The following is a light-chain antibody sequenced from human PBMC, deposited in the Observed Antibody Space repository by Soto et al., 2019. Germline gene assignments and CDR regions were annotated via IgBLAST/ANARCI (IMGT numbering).Light chain of an antibody. CDR3: CSYAGSYTVV. Sequence: QSALTQPRSVSGSPGQSVTISCTGTSSDVGGYNYVSWYQQHPGKAPKLMIYDVNKRPSGVPDRFSDSKSGNTASLTISGLQAEDEADYYCCSYAGSYTVVFGGGTKLTVL. CDR2: DVN. J-gene: IGLJ2*01. V-gene: IGLV2-11*01. CDR1: SSDVGGYNY.